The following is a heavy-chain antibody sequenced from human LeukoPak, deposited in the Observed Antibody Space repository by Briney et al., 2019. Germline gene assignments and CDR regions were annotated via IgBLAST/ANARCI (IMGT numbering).Heavy chain of an antibody. D-gene: IGHD4-11*01. V-gene: IGHV1-2*04. J-gene: IGHJ4*02. CDR2: INPNNGGT. CDR3: ARARTDYTFDY. Sequence: ASVKVSCKASGYTFTGYYMHWVRQAPGQGLEWMGRINPNNGGTNYAQKFQGWVTMTRDTSISTAYMELSRLRSDDTAVYYCARARTDYTFDYWGQGTLVTVSS. CDR1: GYTFTGYY.